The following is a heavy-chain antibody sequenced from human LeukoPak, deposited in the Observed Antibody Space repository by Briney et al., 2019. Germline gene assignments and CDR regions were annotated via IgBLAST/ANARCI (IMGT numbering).Heavy chain of an antibody. CDR2: AHSSGRP. J-gene: IGHJ4*02. CDR3: ARHTTYGGNSGFEY. D-gene: IGHD4-23*01. Sequence: PSETLSLTCSVSGGSIGSYYWSWIRQPPGKGLEWIAYAHSSGRPNHNPSLKSRVTISVDTSKNQFSLKLSSVTAADTAVYYCARHTTYGGNSGFEYWGQGTLVTVSS. V-gene: IGHV4-59*08. CDR1: GGSIGSYY.